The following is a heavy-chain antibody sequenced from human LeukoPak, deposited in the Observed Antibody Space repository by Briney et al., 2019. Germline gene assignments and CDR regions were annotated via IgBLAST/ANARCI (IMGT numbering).Heavy chain of an antibody. CDR3: ARGGQQWLVA. J-gene: IGHJ4*02. CDR2: IKQDGSEK. Sequence: GGSLRLSCAGSGFTFSNSWMGWVRKAPGKGMEWVANIKQDGSEKYYVDSVKGRFTISRDNAKNSLYLQMNSLRAEDTAVYYCARGGQQWLVAGGQGTLVTVSS. D-gene: IGHD6-19*01. CDR1: GFTFSNSW. V-gene: IGHV3-7*01.